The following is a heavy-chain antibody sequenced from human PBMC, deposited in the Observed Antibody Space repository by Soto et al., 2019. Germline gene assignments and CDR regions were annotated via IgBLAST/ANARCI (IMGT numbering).Heavy chain of an antibody. CDR1: GFTFSSHN. V-gene: IGHV3-21*02. Sequence: EVQLVESGGGLVKPGGSLRLSCAASGFTFSSHNIYWFRQPPGKGLEWVSSIGTSDSSIYYADSVRGRFTISKDNTKNAVYLQMDSLRAEDTAIYHCARELSTMSRAYNWGQGTLVTVSS. J-gene: IGHJ4*02. CDR2: IGTSDSSI. D-gene: IGHD3-10*01. CDR3: ARELSTMSRAYN.